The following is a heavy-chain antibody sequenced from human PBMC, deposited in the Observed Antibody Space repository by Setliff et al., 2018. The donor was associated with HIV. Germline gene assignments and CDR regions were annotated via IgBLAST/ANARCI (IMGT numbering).Heavy chain of an antibody. J-gene: IGHJ6*02. Sequence: GGSLRLSSAASGFTFSSYAMHWVRQAPGKGLEWVAVISYDGSNKYYADSVKGRFTISRDNSKNTLYLQMNSLRAEDTAVYCCARDLGYSSSWYYYYGMDVWGQGTTVTVSS. D-gene: IGHD6-13*01. CDR1: GFTFSSYA. V-gene: IGHV3-30-3*01. CDR2: ISYDGSNK. CDR3: ARDLGYSSSWYYYYGMDV.